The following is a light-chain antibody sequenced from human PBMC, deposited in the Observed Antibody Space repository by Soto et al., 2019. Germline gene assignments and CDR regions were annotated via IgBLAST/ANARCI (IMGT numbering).Light chain of an antibody. CDR3: QQYDNLLT. CDR2: GAS. J-gene: IGKJ4*01. Sequence: EIVMTQSPATLSVSPGERATLFCRASQSLSGNLAWYQQKPGQAPRLLIYGASTRATGIPARFSGSGSGTEFTLTISSLQSEDFAIYYCQQYDNLLTFGGGTKVEIK. V-gene: IGKV3-15*01. CDR1: QSLSGN.